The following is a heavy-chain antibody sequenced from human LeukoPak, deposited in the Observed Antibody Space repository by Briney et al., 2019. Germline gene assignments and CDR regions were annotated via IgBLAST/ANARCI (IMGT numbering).Heavy chain of an antibody. V-gene: IGHV3-23*01. J-gene: IGHJ4*02. D-gene: IGHD2-21*02. Sequence: GGSLRLSCAASGFTFSTFALSWVRQAPGKGLERVSAVGGSGGLTYYADSVRGRFTISRDNSKNTLYLEMNSLRVEDTGVYYCTLADGGDTGDYWGQGTLVTVSS. CDR3: TLADGGDTGDY. CDR1: GFTFSTFA. CDR2: VGGSGGLT.